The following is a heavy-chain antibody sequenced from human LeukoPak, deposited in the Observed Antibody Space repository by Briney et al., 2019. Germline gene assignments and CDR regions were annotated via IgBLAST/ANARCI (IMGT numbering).Heavy chain of an antibody. V-gene: IGHV3-30*02. CDR1: GFTFTAYG. D-gene: IGHD6-19*01. Sequence: GGSLRLSCGASGFTFTAYGMQWVRQAPGKGLEWVAFVRYNGNDKYYADSVKGRFTISRDNSKNTVDLQMDSLRVEDTAVHYCAKAGSGWYAPYWGQGTLVTVS. CDR3: AKAGSGWYAPY. J-gene: IGHJ4*02. CDR2: VRYNGNDK.